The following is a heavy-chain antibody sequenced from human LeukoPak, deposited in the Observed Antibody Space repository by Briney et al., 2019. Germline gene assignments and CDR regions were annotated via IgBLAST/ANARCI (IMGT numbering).Heavy chain of an antibody. CDR2: IYYSGST. CDR1: GGSISSGDYY. Sequence: SETLSLTCTVSGGSISSGDYYWSWLRQPPGKGLEWIGYIYYSGSTYYNPSLKSRVTISVDTSKNQFSLKLSSVTAADTAVYYCARARYDSSGYYYDDAFDIWGQGTMVTVSS. J-gene: IGHJ3*02. V-gene: IGHV4-30-4*01. D-gene: IGHD3-22*01. CDR3: ARARYDSSGYYYDDAFDI.